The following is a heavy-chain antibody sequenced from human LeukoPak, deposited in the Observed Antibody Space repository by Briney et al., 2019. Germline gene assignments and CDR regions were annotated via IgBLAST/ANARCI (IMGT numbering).Heavy chain of an antibody. Sequence: ASVKVSCKASGYTFTGYYMHWVRQAPGQGLAWMGWINPNSGGTNYAQKFQGRVTMTRDTSISTAYMELSRLRSDDTAVYYCAAARVYDFWSGYYDYWGQGTLVTVSS. CDR2: INPNSGGT. D-gene: IGHD3-3*01. CDR1: GYTFTGYY. J-gene: IGHJ4*02. CDR3: AAARVYDFWSGYYDY. V-gene: IGHV1-2*02.